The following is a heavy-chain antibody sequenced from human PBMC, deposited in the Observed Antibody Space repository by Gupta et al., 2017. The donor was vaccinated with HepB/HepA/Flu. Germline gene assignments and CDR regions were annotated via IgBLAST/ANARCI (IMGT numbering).Heavy chain of an antibody. Sequence: QVQLVESGGGVVQPGRSLRLSCAASGFNFITYCMNWVRQDPGKGLEWVALISYDGSNKYFADSVKGRFTISRDNSKDTLYLQMNSLRPEDTAVYYCARDHCTTTSCSHYYFDFWGQGTLVTVSS. CDR1: GFNFITYC. V-gene: IGHV3-30*03. D-gene: IGHD2-2*01. J-gene: IGHJ4*02. CDR2: ISYDGSNK. CDR3: ARDHCTTTSCSHYYFDF.